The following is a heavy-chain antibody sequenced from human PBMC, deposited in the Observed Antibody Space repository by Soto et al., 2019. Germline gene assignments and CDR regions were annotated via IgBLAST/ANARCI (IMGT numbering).Heavy chain of an antibody. J-gene: IGHJ6*02. CDR3: AKKGCVAAAGAHNCSYGMDV. V-gene: IGHV3-30*18. CDR1: GFTFSDFG. Sequence: QVQLVESGGGVVQPGRSLRLSCAASGFTFSDFGMHWVRQAPGKGLEWVAIISYDGDNRYYADSVKGRFSISRDNSKNTVYLQMNSQRTEDTAIYYCAKKGCVAAAGAHNCSYGMDVWGQGTTVTVSS. D-gene: IGHD6-13*01. CDR2: ISYDGDNR.